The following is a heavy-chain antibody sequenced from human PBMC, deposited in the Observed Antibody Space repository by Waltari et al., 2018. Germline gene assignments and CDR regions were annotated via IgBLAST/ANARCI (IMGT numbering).Heavy chain of an antibody. Sequence: QLQLQESGPGLVKPSETLSLTCTVSGGSISSSSYYWGWIHQPPGKGLEWIGSIYYSGSTYYNPSLKSRVTISVDTSKNQFSLKLSSVTAADTAVYYCARDPAAAGTLSYWGQGTLVTVSS. CDR3: ARDPAAAGTLSY. V-gene: IGHV4-39*07. D-gene: IGHD6-13*01. J-gene: IGHJ4*02. CDR2: IYYSGST. CDR1: GGSISSSSYY.